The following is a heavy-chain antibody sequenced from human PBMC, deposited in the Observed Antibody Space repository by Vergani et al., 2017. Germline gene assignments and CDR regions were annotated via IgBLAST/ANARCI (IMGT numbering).Heavy chain of an antibody. J-gene: IGHJ6*02. CDR3: ARDRYYLGSGSYPYFYYYGLDV. CDR1: GFTFSSYG. D-gene: IGHD3-10*01. Sequence: QVQLVESGGGVVQPGRSLRLSCAASGFTFSSYGMHWVRQAPGKGLEWVAVISYDGSNKYYADSVKGRFTISRDNSKNTLYLQMNSLRAEDTAVYYCARDRYYLGSGSYPYFYYYGLDVWGQXP. V-gene: IGHV3-30*03. CDR2: ISYDGSNK.